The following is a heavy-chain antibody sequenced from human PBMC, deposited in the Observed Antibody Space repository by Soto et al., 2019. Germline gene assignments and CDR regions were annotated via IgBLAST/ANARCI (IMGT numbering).Heavy chain of an antibody. Sequence: GGSLRLSCASSGFTFSSYAMSRFRRAPGKGLEWVSAISGSGGSTYYADSVKGRFTISRDNSKNTLYLQMNSLRAEDTAVYYCAKDRLLWFGVMGYFDYWGQGTLVTVSS. CDR2: ISGSGGST. J-gene: IGHJ4*02. CDR3: AKDRLLWFGVMGYFDY. CDR1: GFTFSSYA. V-gene: IGHV3-23*01. D-gene: IGHD3-10*01.